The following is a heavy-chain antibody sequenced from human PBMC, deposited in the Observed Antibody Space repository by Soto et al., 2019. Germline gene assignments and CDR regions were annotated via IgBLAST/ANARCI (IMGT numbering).Heavy chain of an antibody. CDR1: GFTFSSYG. CDR2: ISGSGGST. D-gene: IGHD6-19*01. J-gene: IGHJ6*02. Sequence: QPGGSLRLSCAASGFTFSSYGMHWVRQAPGKGLEWVSAISGSGGSTYYADSVKGRFTISRDNSKNTLYLQMNSLRAEDTAVYYCAKVRVAVAGISYYYYYGMDVWGQGTTVTVSS. CDR3: AKVRVAVAGISYYYYYGMDV. V-gene: IGHV3-23*01.